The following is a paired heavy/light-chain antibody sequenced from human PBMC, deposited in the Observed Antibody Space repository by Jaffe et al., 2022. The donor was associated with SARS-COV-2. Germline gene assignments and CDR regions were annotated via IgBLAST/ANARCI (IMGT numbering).Heavy chain of an antibody. V-gene: IGHV5-51*01. J-gene: IGHJ4*02. Sequence: LVQSGAEVKKPGESLKISCKGSGYSFPDFWIAWVRQMPGKGLEWMGIIFPGDADTRYSPSFEGQVTISADKSSSTAYLQWSSLKASDSAMYYCARQIAYGETYYFDYWGQGTLVTVSS. CDR1: GYSFPDFW. CDR2: IFPGDADT. D-gene: IGHD3-10*01. CDR3: ARQIAYGETYYFDY.
Light chain of an antibody. J-gene: IGKJ3*01. V-gene: IGKV3-15*01. CDR1: QSVSTN. CDR2: GAS. CDR3: QQYNNWPRFT. Sequence: EIVMTQSPATLSVSPGERATLSCRASQSVSTNLAWYQQKPGQAPRLLIFGASTRATFVPARFSGSGSGTEFTLTISSLQSEDFAVYYCQQYNNWPRFTFGPGTKVDV.